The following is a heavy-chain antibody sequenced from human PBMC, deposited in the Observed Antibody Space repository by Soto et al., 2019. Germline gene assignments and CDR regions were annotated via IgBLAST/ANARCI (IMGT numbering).Heavy chain of an antibody. D-gene: IGHD5-12*01. Sequence: QVELVQSGAEVKKPGASVKVSCKASGYTFTSYYMHWVRQAPGQGLEWMGIINPSGGSTSYAQKFQGRVTMTRDTSTSTVYMELSSLRSEDTAVYYFARDREMATIRGAFDIWGQGTMVTVSS. CDR3: ARDREMATIRGAFDI. CDR2: INPSGGST. J-gene: IGHJ3*02. CDR1: GYTFTSYY. V-gene: IGHV1-46*01.